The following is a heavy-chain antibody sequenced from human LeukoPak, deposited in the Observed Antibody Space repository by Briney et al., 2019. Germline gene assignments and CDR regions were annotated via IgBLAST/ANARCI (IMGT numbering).Heavy chain of an antibody. D-gene: IGHD6-13*01. V-gene: IGHV4-59*08. CDR1: VGSISYYY. CDR3: ASSPTEYISSWLFLH. Sequence: SETLSLTCTVSVGSISYYYWSWIRQPPGKGLEGIGYIYYSGRSNYNPSPKSRVTISVDTSKNQFSLKLNSVTAAATAIYYCASSPTEYISSWLFLHWGQGTLVSVS. CDR2: IYYSGRS. J-gene: IGHJ4*02.